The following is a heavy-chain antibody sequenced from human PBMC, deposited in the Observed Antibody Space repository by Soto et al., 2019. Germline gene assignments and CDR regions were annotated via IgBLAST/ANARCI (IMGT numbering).Heavy chain of an antibody. V-gene: IGHV1-2*02. J-gene: IGHJ4*02. CDR1: GYTFTGYY. D-gene: IGHD6-6*01. Sequence: QVQLVQSWAEVKKPGASVKVSCKASGYTFTGYYMHWVRQAPGQGLEWMGWINPNSGGTNYAQKFQGRVTMTRDTSISTAYMELSRLRSDDTAVYYCARVLIAARPSVGPYNFDYWGQGTLVTVSS. CDR2: INPNSGGT. CDR3: ARVLIAARPSVGPYNFDY.